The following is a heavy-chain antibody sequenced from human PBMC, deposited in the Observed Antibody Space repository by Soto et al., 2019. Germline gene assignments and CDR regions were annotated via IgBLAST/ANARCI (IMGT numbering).Heavy chain of an antibody. D-gene: IGHD3-16*02. J-gene: IGHJ4*02. CDR3: AHSAHDYIWGSYRAFDY. CDR1: GFSLSTSGVG. Sequence: QITLKESGPTLVNPTQTLTLTCTFSGFSLSTSGVGVGWIRQPPGKALEWLALIYWDDDKRYSPSLKSRLTIPKDTSKNQVVLTMTNMDPVDTDTYYCAHSAHDYIWGSYRAFDYWGQGTLVTVSS. V-gene: IGHV2-5*02. CDR2: IYWDDDK.